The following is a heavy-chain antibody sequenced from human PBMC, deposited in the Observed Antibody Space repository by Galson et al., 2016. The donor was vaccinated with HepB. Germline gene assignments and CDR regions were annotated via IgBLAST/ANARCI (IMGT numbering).Heavy chain of an antibody. CDR1: GLTLSRYS. CDR3: ARAAGSVAAHWED. Sequence: SLRLSCAASGLTLSRYSMNWVRQAPGKGLEWVSYISSSGSMIYYGDSVKGRFTSSRDNAKNSLYLQMNSLRAEDTAVYYCARAAGSVAAHWEDWGRGTLVTVSS. V-gene: IGHV3-48*04. CDR2: ISSSGSMI. D-gene: IGHD6-6*01. J-gene: IGHJ4*02.